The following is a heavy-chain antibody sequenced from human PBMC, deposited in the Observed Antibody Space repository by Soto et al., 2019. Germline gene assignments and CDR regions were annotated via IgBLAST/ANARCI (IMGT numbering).Heavy chain of an antibody. CDR3: VREPWGFSGTWYDY. D-gene: IGHD5-12*01. J-gene: IGHJ5*01. CDR1: KFSCNNYW. Sequence: PWWSLRLSFSASKFSCNNYWMHWLRQVPGKGPVWVSRINHDGSRTEYADSVKGRFTISRDNTKNTLYLQMNSLRVDDTAMYYCVREPWGFSGTWYDYWGQGTLVTVSS. CDR2: INHDGSRT. V-gene: IGHV3-74*03.